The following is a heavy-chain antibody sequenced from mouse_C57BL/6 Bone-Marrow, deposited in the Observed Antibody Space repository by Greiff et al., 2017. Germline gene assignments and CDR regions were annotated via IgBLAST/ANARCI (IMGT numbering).Heavy chain of an antibody. CDR3: ARRRPYAMDY. D-gene: IGHD1-2*01. CDR1: GYTFTSYG. Sequence: QVQLQQSGAELARPGASVKLSCKASGYTFTSYGISWVKQRPGQGLEWIGEIYPRSGNTYYNEKFKGKATLTADKSSSTAYMELRSLTSEDSAVYFCARRRPYAMDYWGQGTSVTVSS. J-gene: IGHJ4*01. CDR2: IYPRSGNT. V-gene: IGHV1-81*01.